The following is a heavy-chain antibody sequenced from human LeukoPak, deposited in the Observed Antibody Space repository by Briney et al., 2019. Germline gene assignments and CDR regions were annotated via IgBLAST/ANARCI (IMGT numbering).Heavy chain of an antibody. J-gene: IGHJ4*02. Sequence: SQTLSLTCTVSGGSISSGTYYWICIRQHPGKGLEWIGNIYYSGGTHYTPSLKCRLLISVDSSKDLFSLKLRSVTAADSAVYYCAGWEHTTCRDGCEPIYFDYWGQGTLVTVSS. CDR3: AGWEHTTCRDGCEPIYFDY. V-gene: IGHV4-31*03. CDR2: IYYSGGT. CDR1: GGSISSGTYY. D-gene: IGHD5-24*01.